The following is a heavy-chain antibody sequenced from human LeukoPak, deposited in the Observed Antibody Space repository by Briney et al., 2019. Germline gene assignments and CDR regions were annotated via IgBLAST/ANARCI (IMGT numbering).Heavy chain of an antibody. CDR3: VRGPHNRGGRFSWFDP. J-gene: IGHJ5*02. Sequence: GSLRLSCAASRFDFTTSAMNWVRQAPGDRLEWVSGISADGGATYYVDSVKGRFTISRDNSKRTLYLQMNGLRAEDTAFYYCVRGPHNRGGRFSWFDPWGQGTLVTVSS. CDR2: ISADGGAT. V-gene: IGHV3-23*01. CDR1: RFDFTTSA. D-gene: IGHD2-15*01.